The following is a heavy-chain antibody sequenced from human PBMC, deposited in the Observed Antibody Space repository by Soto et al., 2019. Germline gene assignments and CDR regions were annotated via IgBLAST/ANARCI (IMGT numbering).Heavy chain of an antibody. CDR1: GGSISSGDYY. CDR3: ARAYSSSWYWYYFDD. CDR2: IYYSGST. Sequence: PSETLSLTCTVSGGSISSGDYYWSWIRQPPGKGLEWIGYIYYSGSTYYNPSLKSRVTISVDTSKNQFSLKLSSVTAADTAVYYCARAYSSSWYWYYFDDWGQGPLGTVSS. V-gene: IGHV4-30-4*01. D-gene: IGHD6-13*01. J-gene: IGHJ4*02.